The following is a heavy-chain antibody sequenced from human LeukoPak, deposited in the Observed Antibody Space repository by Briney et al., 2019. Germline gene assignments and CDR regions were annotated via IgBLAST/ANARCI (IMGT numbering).Heavy chain of an antibody. CDR2: INHSGST. J-gene: IGHJ5*02. CDR3: ARTTYYDFWSGFLDP. Sequence: SETLSLTCAVYGGSFSGYYWSWIRQPPGKGLEWIGEINHSGSTNYNPSLKSRVTISVDTSKNQFSLKLSSVTAADTAVYYCARTTYYDFWSGFLDPWGQGTLVTVSS. V-gene: IGHV4-34*01. D-gene: IGHD3-3*01. CDR1: GGSFSGYY.